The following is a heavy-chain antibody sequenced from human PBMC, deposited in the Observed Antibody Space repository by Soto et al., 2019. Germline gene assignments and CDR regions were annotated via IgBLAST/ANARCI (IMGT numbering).Heavy chain of an antibody. Sequence: EVQLVESGGGSVQPGGSLRLSCAASGFSISTYWMNWVRQAPGKGLEWEANIKEDGSEEHYVDSVKGRFTISRDNAKNSLFLDMNSLRGEDTAVYYCARDWGAPGRGSAFGYYYHFGMDVWGQGTTVTVPS. J-gene: IGHJ6*02. V-gene: IGHV3-7*05. CDR2: IKEDGSEE. D-gene: IGHD3-16*01. CDR1: GFSISTYW. CDR3: ARDWGAPGRGSAFGYYYHFGMDV.